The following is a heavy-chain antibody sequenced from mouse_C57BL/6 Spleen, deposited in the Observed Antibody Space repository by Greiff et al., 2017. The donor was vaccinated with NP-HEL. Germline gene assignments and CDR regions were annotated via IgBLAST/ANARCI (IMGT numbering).Heavy chain of an antibody. D-gene: IGHD3-2*02. CDR2: ISYAGSN. V-gene: IGHV3-6*01. J-gene: IGHJ4*01. Sequence: ESGPGLVKPSQSLSLTCSVTGYSITSGYYWNCLRHLPGNKLEWMGYISYAGSNTSNSSHQNRISFTRSTSQNHVFLKLNSVTTEDTATYDCARGRKLRSYYAMDYWGQGTSLTVSS. CDR1: GYSITSGYY. CDR3: ARGRKLRSYYAMDY.